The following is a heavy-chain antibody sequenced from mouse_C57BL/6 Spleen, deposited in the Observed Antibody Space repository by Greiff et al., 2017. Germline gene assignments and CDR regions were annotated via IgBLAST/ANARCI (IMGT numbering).Heavy chain of an antibody. Sequence: QVQLKESGPGLVQPSQSLSITCTVSGFSLTSYGVHWVRQSPGKGLEWLGVIWSGGSTDYNAAFISRLSISKDNSKSQVFFKMNSLQADDTAIYYCARSYYYGSSYVRWYFDVWGTGTTVTVSS. CDR2: IWSGGST. J-gene: IGHJ1*03. CDR1: GFSLTSYG. D-gene: IGHD1-1*01. CDR3: ARSYYYGSSYVRWYFDV. V-gene: IGHV2-2*01.